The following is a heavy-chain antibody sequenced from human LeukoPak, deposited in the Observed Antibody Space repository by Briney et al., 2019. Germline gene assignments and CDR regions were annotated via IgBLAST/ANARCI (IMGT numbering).Heavy chain of an antibody. J-gene: IGHJ4*02. Sequence: SGGSLRLSCAASGFTFSSYSMNWVRQAPGKGLEWVSYISSSSSTIYYADSVKGRFTISRDNSKNTLYLQMNSLRAEDTAVYYCAKGILTGYSEAMGYWGQGTLVTVSS. CDR2: ISSSSSTI. D-gene: IGHD3-9*01. V-gene: IGHV3-48*01. CDR3: AKGILTGYSEAMGY. CDR1: GFTFSSYS.